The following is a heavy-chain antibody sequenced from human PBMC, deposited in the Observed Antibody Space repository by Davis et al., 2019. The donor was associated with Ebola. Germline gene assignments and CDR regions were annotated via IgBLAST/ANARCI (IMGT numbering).Heavy chain of an antibody. J-gene: IGHJ4*02. D-gene: IGHD4-23*01. Sequence: SETLSLTCTVSGGSISNHYWNWIRQPPGKGLEWIGYIYDSGTTKYNPSLKSRVTISVDTSKNQFSLKLSSMTAADTAVYYCAREGGNSYFDYWGQGSLVTVAS. V-gene: IGHV4-59*11. CDR2: IYDSGTT. CDR3: AREGGNSYFDY. CDR1: GGSISNHY.